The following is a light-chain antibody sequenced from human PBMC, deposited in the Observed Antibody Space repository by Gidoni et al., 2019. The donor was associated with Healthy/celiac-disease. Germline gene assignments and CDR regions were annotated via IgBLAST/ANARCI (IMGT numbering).Light chain of an antibody. J-gene: IGKJ1*01. CDR3: QHYNSYPWT. CDR2: KAS. CDR1: QSISSW. Sequence: DIQMTQSPFILSASVGDRVTITCRASQSISSWLAWYQQKPGKAPKLLIYKASSLESGVPSRFSGSGSGTEFTLTISSLQPDDFATYYCQHYNSYPWTFXXXTRVEIK. V-gene: IGKV1-5*03.